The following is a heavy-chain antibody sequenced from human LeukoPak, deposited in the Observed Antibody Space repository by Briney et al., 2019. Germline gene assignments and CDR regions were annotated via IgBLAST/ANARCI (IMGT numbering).Heavy chain of an antibody. CDR3: ARAWGGYSYGYDY. V-gene: IGHV4-59*01. J-gene: IGHJ4*02. CDR2: IYYSGST. CDR1: GGSISSYY. D-gene: IGHD5-18*01. Sequence: SETLSLTCTVSGGSISSYYWSWIRQPPGKGLEWIGYIYYSGSTNYNPSPKSRVTISVDTSKNQFSLKLSSVTAADTAVYYCARAWGGYSYGYDYWGQGTLVTVSS.